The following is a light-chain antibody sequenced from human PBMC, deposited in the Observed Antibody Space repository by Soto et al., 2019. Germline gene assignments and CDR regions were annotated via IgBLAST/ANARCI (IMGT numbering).Light chain of an antibody. V-gene: IGKV3-15*01. Sequence: EIVMTQSPATLSVSPGERATLSCRASQSVSSNLPWYQQKPGQAPRLLIYGASTRATGIPARFSGSGSATEVPLTICSLQSEDFAVYYCQQYNNWPPWTFGQGTKVEIK. J-gene: IGKJ1*01. CDR3: QQYNNWPPWT. CDR1: QSVSSN. CDR2: GAS.